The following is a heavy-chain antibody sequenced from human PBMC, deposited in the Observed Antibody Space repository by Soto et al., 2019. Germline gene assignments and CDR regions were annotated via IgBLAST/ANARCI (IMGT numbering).Heavy chain of an antibody. CDR1: GFTFKTSA. J-gene: IGHJ4*02. Sequence: QVQLIESGGGVVQPGTSLRLSCATSGFTFKTSAMHWVRQAPGKGLEWVALVSTNGNMKFYADSVRGRFTISRDNSTNSVSLQMSGLRHEDSAVYFCARGKYASYSSGLDWGRGTHVSGSS. CDR2: VSTNGNMK. CDR3: ARGKYASYSSGLD. V-gene: IGHV3-30-3*01. D-gene: IGHD6-19*01.